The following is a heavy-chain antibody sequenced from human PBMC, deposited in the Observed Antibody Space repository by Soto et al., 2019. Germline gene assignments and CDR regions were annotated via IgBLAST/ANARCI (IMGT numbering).Heavy chain of an antibody. CDR1: GYTFNRHG. J-gene: IGHJ4*01. CDR3: ARVRIVGAREIDF. D-gene: IGHD1-26*01. Sequence: QVHLVQSGGEVKKPGASVKVSCKASGYTFNRHGITWVRQAPGQGLAWMGWISGYNGDINYEQKFQGRVTLSSDTLTSTVYLELKSLRFDDTAVYYCARVRIVGAREIDFWGHGTLVTVSS. V-gene: IGHV1-18*04. CDR2: ISGYNGDI.